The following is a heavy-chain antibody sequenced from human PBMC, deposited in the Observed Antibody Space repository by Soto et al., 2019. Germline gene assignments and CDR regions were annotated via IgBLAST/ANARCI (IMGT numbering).Heavy chain of an antibody. CDR1: GGSISSSSYY. V-gene: IGHV4-39*01. CDR2: IYYSGST. J-gene: IGHJ6*03. D-gene: IGHD1-1*01. Sequence: SETLSLTCTVSGGSISSSSYYWGWIRQPPGKGLEWIGSIYYSGSTYYNPSLKSRVTISVDTSKNQFSLKLSSVTAADTAVYYCARLRTHWYMDVWGKGTTVTVSS. CDR3: ARLRTHWYMDV.